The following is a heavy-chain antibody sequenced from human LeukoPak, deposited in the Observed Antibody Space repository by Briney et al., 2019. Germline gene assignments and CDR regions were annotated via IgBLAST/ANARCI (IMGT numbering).Heavy chain of an antibody. Sequence: ASVPVTCQASGYTFPGYHIHWLRPAPGKGLEWMGWINPNSGGKNYVHKFHGRVIMTSQRSISTTYMEVSRMRSDDSAVSYGARAPSGIAEYDYWGQGTLVTVSS. D-gene: IGHD6-13*01. V-gene: IGHV1-2*02. CDR2: INPNSGGK. J-gene: IGHJ4*02. CDR1: GYTFPGYH. CDR3: ARAPSGIAEYDY.